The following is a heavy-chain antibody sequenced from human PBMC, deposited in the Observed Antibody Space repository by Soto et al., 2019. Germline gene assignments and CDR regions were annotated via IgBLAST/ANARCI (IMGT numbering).Heavy chain of an antibody. V-gene: IGHV4-34*01. D-gene: IGHD3-10*01. Sequence: SETLSLTCAVYGGSFSGYYWSWIRKPPGKGLEGIGEINHSGSTNYNPSLNSRVTISVDTSKNQFSLKLSSVTAADTAVYYCARGRKSYVLGSYLRPPHTYYFHYWGPGTLVTVSS. CDR2: INHSGST. J-gene: IGHJ4*02. CDR3: ARGRKSYVLGSYLRPPHTYYFHY. CDR1: GGSFSGYY.